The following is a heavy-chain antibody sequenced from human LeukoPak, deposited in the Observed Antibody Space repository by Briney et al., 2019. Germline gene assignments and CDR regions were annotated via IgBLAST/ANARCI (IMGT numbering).Heavy chain of an antibody. V-gene: IGHV3-48*03. D-gene: IGHD1-14*01. CDR3: ARRPPNPVPFDE. CDR2: ISSSGITM. Sequence: PGGSLRLSCAASGFTFSNYEINWVRQAPGKGLEWVSYISSSGITMNYADSVKGRFTISRDNSRNTLYLQMNSLRVEDTAVYYCARRPPNPVPFDEWGQGTLVTVSS. J-gene: IGHJ4*02. CDR1: GFTFSNYE.